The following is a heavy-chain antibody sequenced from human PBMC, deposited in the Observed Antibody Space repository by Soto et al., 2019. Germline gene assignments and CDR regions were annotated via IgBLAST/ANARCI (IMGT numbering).Heavy chain of an antibody. V-gene: IGHV3-30*18. CDR3: VKERAFFDAFDY. CDR2: ISYDGNNK. D-gene: IGHD3-9*01. CDR1: EFTFSNYA. Sequence: GGSLRLSCAASEFTFSNYAMHWVRQPPGKGLQWLAVISYDGNNKYYADSVEGRFLISRDNSKNTLYLQMDSLRAEDTALYYCVKERAFFDAFDYWGHGTLVTVSS. J-gene: IGHJ4*01.